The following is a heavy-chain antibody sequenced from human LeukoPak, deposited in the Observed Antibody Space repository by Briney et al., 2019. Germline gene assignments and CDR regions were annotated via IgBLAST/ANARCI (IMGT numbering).Heavy chain of an antibody. CDR1: GFTVSSNY. V-gene: IGHV3-21*01. CDR3: ARNYDSSGYGYNWFDP. J-gene: IGHJ5*02. CDR2: ITGSSSFI. Sequence: GGSLRLSCAASGFTVSSNYMNWVRQAPGKGLEWVSSITGSSSFIYYADSVKGRFTISRDNAKNSLHLQMNSLRAEDTAVYYCARNYDSSGYGYNWFDPWGQGTLVTVSS. D-gene: IGHD3-22*01.